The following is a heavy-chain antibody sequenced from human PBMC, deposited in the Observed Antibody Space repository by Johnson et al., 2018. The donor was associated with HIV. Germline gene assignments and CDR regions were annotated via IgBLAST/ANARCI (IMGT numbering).Heavy chain of an antibody. V-gene: IGHV3-30*04. CDR2: ISYDGSDK. CDR1: GFTFNSYA. Sequence: QVQLVESGGGLVLPGGSLRLSCAASGFTFNSYATHWVRQAPGKGLEWVAVISYDGSDKYYADSVKGRFTISRDNSKKTLYMQMNSLRAEDTAVYYCARGRIRQAYSGNYDDAFDIWGQGTMVTVSS. J-gene: IGHJ3*02. CDR3: ARGRIRQAYSGNYDDAFDI. D-gene: IGHD1-26*01.